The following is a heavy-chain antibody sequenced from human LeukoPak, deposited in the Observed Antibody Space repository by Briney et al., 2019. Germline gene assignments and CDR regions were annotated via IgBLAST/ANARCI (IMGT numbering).Heavy chain of an antibody. J-gene: IGHJ5*02. CDR1: GGSISSYY. D-gene: IGHD2-2*01. Sequence: SETLSLTCTVSGGSISSYYWSWIRQPPGKGLEWIGYIYYSGSTNYSPSLKSRVTISVDTSKNQFSLKLSSVTAADTAVYYCARLGDCSSTSCPNYNWFDPWGQGTLVTVSS. V-gene: IGHV4-59*01. CDR3: ARLGDCSSTSCPNYNWFDP. CDR2: IYYSGST.